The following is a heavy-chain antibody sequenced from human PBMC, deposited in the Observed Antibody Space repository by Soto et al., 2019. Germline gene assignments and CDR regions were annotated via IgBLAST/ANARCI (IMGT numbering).Heavy chain of an antibody. CDR2: INHSGST. J-gene: IGHJ4*02. V-gene: IGHV4-34*01. CDR1: GGSFSGYY. D-gene: IGHD1-26*01. CDR3: AGGGGGLNRFDS. Sequence: SETLSLTCAVYGGSFSGYYWSWIRQPPGKGLEWIGEINHSGSTNYNPSLKSRVTISVDTSKNQFSLKLSSVTAADTAVYYCAGGGGGLNRFDSGGRGPRVHVSS.